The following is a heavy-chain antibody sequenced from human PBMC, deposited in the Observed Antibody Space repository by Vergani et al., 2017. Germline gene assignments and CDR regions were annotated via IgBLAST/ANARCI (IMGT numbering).Heavy chain of an antibody. D-gene: IGHD3-3*01. V-gene: IGHV4-39*01. CDR1: GGSISSSSYY. Sequence: QLQLQESGPGLVKPSETLSLTCTVSGGSISSSSYYWGWIRQPPGKGLEWIGSIYYSGSTYYNPSLKSRVTISVDTSKNQFSLKLSSVTAADTAVYYCARRGQDDFWSGYYTAGWFGPWGQGTLVTVSS. J-gene: IGHJ5*02. CDR2: IYYSGST. CDR3: ARRGQDDFWSGYYTAGWFGP.